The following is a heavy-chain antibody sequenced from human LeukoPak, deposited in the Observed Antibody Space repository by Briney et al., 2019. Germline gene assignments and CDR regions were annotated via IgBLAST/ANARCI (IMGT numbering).Heavy chain of an antibody. J-gene: IGHJ3*02. Sequence: SETLSLTCAVYGGSFSGYYWSWIRQPPGKGLEWIGEINHSGGTNYNPSLKSRVTISVDTSKNQFSLKLSSVTAADTAVYYCARSVALSDAFDIWGQGTMVTVSS. V-gene: IGHV4-34*01. D-gene: IGHD2-15*01. CDR1: GGSFSGYY. CDR3: ARSVALSDAFDI. CDR2: INHSGGT.